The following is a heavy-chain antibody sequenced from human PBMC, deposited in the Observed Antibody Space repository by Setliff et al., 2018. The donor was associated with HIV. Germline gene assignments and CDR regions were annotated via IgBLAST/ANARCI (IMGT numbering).Heavy chain of an antibody. CDR2: IISILGIT. CDR1: GGSSSTHA. J-gene: IGHJ3*01. CDR3: AGPRGDEAFDV. V-gene: IGHV1-69*10. Sequence: SVKVSCKASGGSSSTHAMNWVRQAPGQGLEWMGQIISILGITNYAQKFQGRVTLTVDESTSTRYMELSSLTSDDTAVYYCAGPRGDEAFDVWGQGTMVTVSS.